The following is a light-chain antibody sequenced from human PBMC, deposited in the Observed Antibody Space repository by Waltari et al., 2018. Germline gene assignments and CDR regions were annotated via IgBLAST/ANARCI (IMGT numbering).Light chain of an antibody. Sequence: EIVLTQSPGTLSLSPGDRATLSCRASQSVSRTLAWYQQTPGQAPSLLIYGASIRATGIPDRFSGSGSGTDFSLTISRLEPEDFAVYYCQHYVTLPVTFGQGTKVEIK. V-gene: IGKV3-20*01. CDR3: QHYVTLPVT. CDR2: GAS. CDR1: QSVSRT. J-gene: IGKJ1*01.